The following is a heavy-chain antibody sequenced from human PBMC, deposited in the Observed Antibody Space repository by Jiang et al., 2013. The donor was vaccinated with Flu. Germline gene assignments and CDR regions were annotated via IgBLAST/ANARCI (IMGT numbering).Heavy chain of an antibody. V-gene: IGHV6-1*01. D-gene: IGHD2-15*01. CDR3: ARVDSSCSGGSCYWLWLDP. Sequence: EWLGRTYYRSKWYNDYAMSVKSRITINPDTSKNQFSLQLNSVTPEDTAVYYCARVDSSCSGGSCYWLWLDPWGQGTLVTVSS. J-gene: IGHJ5*02. CDR2: TYYRSKWYN.